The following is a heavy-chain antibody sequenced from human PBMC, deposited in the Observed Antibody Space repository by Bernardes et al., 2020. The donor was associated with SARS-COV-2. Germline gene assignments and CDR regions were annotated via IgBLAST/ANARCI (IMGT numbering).Heavy chain of an antibody. CDR1: GGDIINSRSF. V-gene: IGHV4-39*01. D-gene: IGHD6-13*01. J-gene: IGHJ4*02. Sequence: SETLSLTCSVSGGDIINSRSFWGWRRQTPGKKLEWIGSFYYSETTYYNPSLKSRVTISVDTSRNDFSLTLSSVTVADTAVYYCVRQQSSSSWHSDYWGQGILVTVPS. CDR3: VRQQSSSSWHSDY. CDR2: FYYSETT.